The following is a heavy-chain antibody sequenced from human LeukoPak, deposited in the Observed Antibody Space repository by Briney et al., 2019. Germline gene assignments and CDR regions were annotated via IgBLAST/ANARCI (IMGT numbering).Heavy chain of an antibody. D-gene: IGHD6-19*01. CDR1: EMSFSAYY. V-gene: IGHV4-34*01. Sequence: SETLSLTCAVSEMSFSAYYWNWIRQSPGKGLEWIGDINYGGSTKYTPSLEGRGTILIDTSKNQFSLKLTSVTAADTAVYYCARGFPPGSGSRGSHAFDVWGQGTMVTVSS. CDR3: ARGFPPGSGSRGSHAFDV. J-gene: IGHJ3*01. CDR2: INYGGST.